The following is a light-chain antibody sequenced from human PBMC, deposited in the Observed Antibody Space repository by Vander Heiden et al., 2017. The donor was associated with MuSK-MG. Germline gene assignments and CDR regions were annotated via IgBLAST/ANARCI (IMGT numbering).Light chain of an antibody. J-gene: IGLJ1*01. CDR3: SSDTSSSPYV. CDR1: SSDVGGYNY. V-gene: IGLV2-14*01. CDR2: EGS. Sequence: QSALTQPASVSGSPGPSITISCTGTSSDVGGYNYISWYQQHPGKAPKLMIYEGSKRPAGVSNRFSGSKSGNTASLTISGLKDEDEADYYCSSDTSSSPYVFGTGTKVTVL.